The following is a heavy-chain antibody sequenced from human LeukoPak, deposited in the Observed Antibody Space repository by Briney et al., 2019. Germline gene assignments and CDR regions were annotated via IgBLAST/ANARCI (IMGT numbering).Heavy chain of an antibody. D-gene: IGHD2-21*02. CDR1: GFPFRTHA. CDR2: VWTDENYK. CDR3: AKEAICGGDCYYFDY. Sequence: PGGSLRLSCAASGFPFRTHAMHWVRQAPGKGLEWVASVWTDENYKFYADSVRGRFTISRDNSKNTLYVEMNSLSDGDTAVYYCAKEAICGGDCYYFDYWGQGTLVTVSS. V-gene: IGHV3-30*02. J-gene: IGHJ4*02.